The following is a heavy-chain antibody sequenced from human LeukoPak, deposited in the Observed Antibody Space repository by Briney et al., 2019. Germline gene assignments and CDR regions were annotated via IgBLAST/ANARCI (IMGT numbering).Heavy chain of an antibody. CDR1: GLTVSTKY. Sequence: GGSLRLSCAASGLTVSTKYMSWVRQAPGKGLEWVSIIYSGGSTYFADSVKGRFTISRDNSKNTLYLQMNSLRAEDTAVYYCAREQGYSGSGSYYNHHFDYWGQGTLVTVSS. D-gene: IGHD3-10*01. V-gene: IGHV3-66*01. CDR2: IYSGGST. CDR3: AREQGYSGSGSYYNHHFDY. J-gene: IGHJ4*02.